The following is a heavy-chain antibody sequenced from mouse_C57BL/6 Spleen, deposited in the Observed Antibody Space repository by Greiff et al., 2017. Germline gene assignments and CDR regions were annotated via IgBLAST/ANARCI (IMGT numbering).Heavy chain of an antibody. Sequence: QVQLQQPGAELVRPGSSVKLSCKASGYTFTSYWMHWVKQRPIQGLEWIGNIDPSDSDTHYNQKFKDKATLTVDKSSSTAYMQLSSLTSEDSAVYYCARGGYGSSYWYFDVWGTGTTVTVSS. CDR3: ARGGYGSSYWYFDV. D-gene: IGHD1-1*01. CDR1: GYTFTSYW. CDR2: IDPSDSDT. V-gene: IGHV1-52*01. J-gene: IGHJ1*03.